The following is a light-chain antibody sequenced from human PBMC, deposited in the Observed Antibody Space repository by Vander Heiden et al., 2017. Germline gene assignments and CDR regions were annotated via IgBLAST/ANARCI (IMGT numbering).Light chain of an antibody. Sequence: EIVLTQSPATLSLSPGERATLSCRASQSVSSYLAWYQQKPGQAPRLLIYDASNRATGIKARFSGSGYGTDVTLTISSREPEDLAVYYCQQRMNGHAFFTFGGGTKVEIK. CDR1: QSVSSY. J-gene: IGKJ4*01. V-gene: IGKV3-11*01. CDR3: QQRMNGHAFFT. CDR2: DAS.